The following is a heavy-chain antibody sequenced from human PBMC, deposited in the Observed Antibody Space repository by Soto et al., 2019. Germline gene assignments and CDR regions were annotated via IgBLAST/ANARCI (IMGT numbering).Heavy chain of an antibody. V-gene: IGHV3-30*04. CDR2: ISYDGSNK. CDR3: AKDREYYDSSGYIDY. D-gene: IGHD3-22*01. CDR1: GFTFSRYA. J-gene: IGHJ4*02. Sequence: PGGSLRLSCAASGFTFSRYAMHWVRQAPGKGLEWVAVISYDGSNKYYADSVKGRFTISRDNSKNTLYLQMNSLRAEDTAVYYCAKDREYYDSSGYIDYWGQGTLVTVSS.